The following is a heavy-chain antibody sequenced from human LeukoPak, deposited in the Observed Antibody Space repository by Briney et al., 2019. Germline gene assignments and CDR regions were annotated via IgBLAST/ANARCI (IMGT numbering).Heavy chain of an antibody. CDR1: GFTVSSNY. CDR3: AKDHGSGWYYFDY. V-gene: IGHV3-53*01. Sequence: GGSLRLSCAASGFTVSSNYMSWVRQAPGKGLEWVSVIYSGGSTYYADSVKGRFTISRHNSKNTLYLQMNSLRAEDTAVYYCAKDHGSGWYYFDYWGQGTLVTVSS. J-gene: IGHJ4*02. D-gene: IGHD6-19*01. CDR2: IYSGGST.